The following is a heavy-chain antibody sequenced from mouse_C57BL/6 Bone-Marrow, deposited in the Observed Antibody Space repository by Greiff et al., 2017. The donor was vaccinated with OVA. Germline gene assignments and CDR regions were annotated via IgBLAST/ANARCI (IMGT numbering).Heavy chain of an antibody. CDR3: ARKGDWDFDN. D-gene: IGHD4-1*01. Sequence: QVHVQQSGPELVKPGASVKLSCKASGYTFTSYDINWVKQRPGQGLEWIGWIYPRDGSTNYNEKFKGKATLTVDTSSSTAYMELHSLTSEDSAVSFGARKGDWDFDNGGQGTTLTVS. CDR2: IYPRDGST. J-gene: IGHJ2*01. V-gene: IGHV1-85*01. CDR1: GYTFTSYD.